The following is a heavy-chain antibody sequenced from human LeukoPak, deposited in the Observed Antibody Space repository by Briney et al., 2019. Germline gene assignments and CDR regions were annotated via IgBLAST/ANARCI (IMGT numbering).Heavy chain of an antibody. CDR2: VNPNSGNT. CDR3: AREGYYYYMDV. J-gene: IGHJ6*03. V-gene: IGHV1-8*03. CDR1: GYTFTSYD. Sequence: ASVKVSCKASGYTFTSYDINWVRQATGQGLEWMGWVNPNSGNTGYAQKFQGRVTITRNTSISTAYMELSSLRSEDTAVYYCAREGYYYYMDVWGKGTTVTVSS.